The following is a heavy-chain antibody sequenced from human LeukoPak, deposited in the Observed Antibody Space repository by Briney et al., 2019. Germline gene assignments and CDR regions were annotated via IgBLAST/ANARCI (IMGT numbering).Heavy chain of an antibody. Sequence: SQTLSLTCTVSGGSISSGDYYWSWIRQPPGKGLEWIGYIYYSGSTYYNPSLKSRVTISVDTSKNQFSLKLSSVTAADTAVYYCARAHQGGITDAFDIWGQGTMVTVSS. CDR1: GGSISSGDYY. CDR2: IYYSGST. CDR3: ARAHQGGITDAFDI. D-gene: IGHD3-16*01. J-gene: IGHJ3*02. V-gene: IGHV4-30-4*01.